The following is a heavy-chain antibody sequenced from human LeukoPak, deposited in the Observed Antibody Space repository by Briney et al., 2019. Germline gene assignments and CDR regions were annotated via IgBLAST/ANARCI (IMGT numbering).Heavy chain of an antibody. D-gene: IGHD3-3*01. Sequence: PSETLSLTCAVYGGSFSGYYWTWIRQPPGKGLEWIGEINDSGSTNYNPSLKSRVTISVDTSKNQFSLKLSSVTAADAAVYYCARGLCRSSHYNFWSGYSCPNWFDPWGQGNLVTVSS. CDR2: INDSGST. CDR1: GGSFSGYY. V-gene: IGHV4-34*01. CDR3: ARGLCRSSHYNFWSGYSCPNWFDP. J-gene: IGHJ5*02.